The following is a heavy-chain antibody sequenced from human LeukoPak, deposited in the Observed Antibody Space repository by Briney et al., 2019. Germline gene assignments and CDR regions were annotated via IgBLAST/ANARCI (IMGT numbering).Heavy chain of an antibody. Sequence: PGGSLRLSCAASGFTFSTYAMSWVRQAPGKGLEWVSAISGYGGSTFYADSVKGRFTISRDNSKNTLYLRMNSLRAEDTAVYYCAKTRDYYDSSGYNYYFDYWGQGTLVTVSS. CDR2: ISGYGGST. V-gene: IGHV3-23*01. CDR3: AKTRDYYDSSGYNYYFDY. D-gene: IGHD3-22*01. J-gene: IGHJ4*02. CDR1: GFTFSTYA.